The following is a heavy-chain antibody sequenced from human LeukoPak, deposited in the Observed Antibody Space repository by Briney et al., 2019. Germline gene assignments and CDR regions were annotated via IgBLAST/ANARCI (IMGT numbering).Heavy chain of an antibody. Sequence: PSETLSLTCTVSGGSISSGGYYWSWIRQHPGKGLEWIGYIYYSGSTYYNPSLKSRVTIPVDTSKNQFSLKLSSVTAADTAVYYCARGVAAAGEIDAFDIWGQGTMVTVSS. CDR2: IYYSGST. CDR3: ARGVAAAGEIDAFDI. V-gene: IGHV4-31*03. D-gene: IGHD6-13*01. J-gene: IGHJ3*02. CDR1: GGSISSGGYY.